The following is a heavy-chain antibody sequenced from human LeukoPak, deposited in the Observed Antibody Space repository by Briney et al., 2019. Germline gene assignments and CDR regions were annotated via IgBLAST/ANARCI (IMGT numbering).Heavy chain of an antibody. CDR2: INHSGST. D-gene: IGHD3-3*01. Sequence: SETLSLTCAVYGGSFSGHYWSWIRQPPGKGLEWIGEINHSGSTNYNPSLESRVTISGDTSKNHFSLKLSSVTAADTAVYYCASGQYYDLWSGYYVDWGQGTLVTVSA. V-gene: IGHV4-34*01. CDR3: ASGQYYDLWSGYYVD. J-gene: IGHJ4*02. CDR1: GGSFSGHY.